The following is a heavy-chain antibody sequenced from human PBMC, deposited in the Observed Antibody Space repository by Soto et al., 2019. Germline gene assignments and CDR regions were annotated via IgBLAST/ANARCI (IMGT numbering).Heavy chain of an antibody. V-gene: IGHV1-18*01. J-gene: IGHJ4*02. Sequence: QVQLVQSGAEVKKPGASVKVSCKASGYTFTSYGISWVRQAPGQGLEWMGWISAYNGNTNYAQKLQGRVTMTTDTSTSTAYMELRILRSDDTAVYYCARGLNYYDSSGYYPEPYYFDYWGQGTLVTVSS. CDR1: GYTFTSYG. CDR3: ARGLNYYDSSGYYPEPYYFDY. CDR2: ISAYNGNT. D-gene: IGHD3-22*01.